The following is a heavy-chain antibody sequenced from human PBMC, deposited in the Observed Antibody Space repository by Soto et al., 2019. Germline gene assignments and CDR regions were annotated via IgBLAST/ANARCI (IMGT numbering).Heavy chain of an antibody. J-gene: IGHJ4*02. V-gene: IGHV3-48*03. CDR1: GFTFSSYE. D-gene: IGHD3-22*01. CDR2: ISSSGSTI. Sequence: GGSLRLSCAASGFTFSSYEMNWVRQAPGKGLEWVSYISSSGSTIYYADSVKGRFTISRDNAKNSVYLQMNSLRAEDTAVYYCARDDYYDSSGYYRTTSFDYWGQGTLVTVSS. CDR3: ARDDYYDSSGYYRTTSFDY.